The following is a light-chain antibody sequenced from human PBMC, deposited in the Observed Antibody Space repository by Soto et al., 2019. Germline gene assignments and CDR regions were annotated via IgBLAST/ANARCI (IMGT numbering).Light chain of an antibody. V-gene: IGLV2-14*01. CDR1: SGDIGSYNR. J-gene: IGLJ2*01. Sequence: QSALTQPASVSGSPGQSITISCTGTSGDIGSYNRVSWYQQHPGKAPKLVIYEVTHRPSGVSSRFSGSKSGITASLTISGLQAEDEAYYYCSSYTSRTTLGFGGGTKLTVL. CDR2: EVT. CDR3: SSYTSRTTLG.